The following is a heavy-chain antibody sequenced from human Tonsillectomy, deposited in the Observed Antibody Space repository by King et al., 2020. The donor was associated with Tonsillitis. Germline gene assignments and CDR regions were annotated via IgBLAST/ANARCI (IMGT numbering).Heavy chain of an antibody. CDR1: GGSISSGSYY. CDR3: TRSGYCSSTSCYRSGAFDI. J-gene: IGHJ3*02. V-gene: IGHV4-61*02. Sequence: VQLQGSGPGLVKPSQTLSLTCTVSGGSISSGSYYWSWIRQPAGKGLEWVGRIYPSGTTNYNPSLKSRVTMSVDTSKNQFSLKLSSVTAADTAVYYCTRSGYCSSTSCYRSGAFDIWGQGTMVTVSS. D-gene: IGHD2-2*02. CDR2: IYPSGTT.